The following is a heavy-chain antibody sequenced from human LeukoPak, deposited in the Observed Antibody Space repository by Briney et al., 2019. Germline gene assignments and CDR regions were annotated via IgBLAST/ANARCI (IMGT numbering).Heavy chain of an antibody. D-gene: IGHD2-2*01. CDR2: IYYSGST. CDR3: ARSGRYCSSTSCNYDAFDI. V-gene: IGHV4-59*01. J-gene: IGHJ3*02. CDR1: GGSISTYY. Sequence: SETLSLTCTVSGGSISTYYWSWIRQPPGKGLDWIGYIYYSGSTNYNPSLKSRVTISVDTSKIQFSLELSSVTAADTAVYYCARSGRYCSSTSCNYDAFDIWGQGTMVTVSS.